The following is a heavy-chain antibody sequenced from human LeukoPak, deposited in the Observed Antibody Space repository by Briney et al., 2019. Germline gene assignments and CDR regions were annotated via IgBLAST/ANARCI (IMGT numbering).Heavy chain of an antibody. D-gene: IGHD6-19*01. Sequence: GGSLRLSCAASGFIFRNYAMSWVRQAPGKGLEWVSAISGSGDSIYYADSVKGRFTISRDSSKNTLYVQMNSLRAEDTAVYYCAKGIPVAGASPADIWSQGTMVTVYS. CDR2: ISGSGDSI. J-gene: IGHJ3*02. CDR1: GFIFRNYA. CDR3: AKGIPVAGASPADI. V-gene: IGHV3-23*01.